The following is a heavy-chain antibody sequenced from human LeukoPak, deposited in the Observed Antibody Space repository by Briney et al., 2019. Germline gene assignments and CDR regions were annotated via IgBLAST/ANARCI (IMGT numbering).Heavy chain of an antibody. D-gene: IGHD2-15*01. Sequence: ASVKVSCKASGGTFSSYAISWVRQAPGQGLEWMGGIIPIFGTANYAQKFQDRVTITADESTSTAYMELSSLRSDDTAVYYCARDRDIVVVVAAIRRFDYWGQGTLVTVSS. J-gene: IGHJ4*02. V-gene: IGHV1-69*13. CDR3: ARDRDIVVVVAAIRRFDY. CDR2: IIPIFGTA. CDR1: GGTFSSYA.